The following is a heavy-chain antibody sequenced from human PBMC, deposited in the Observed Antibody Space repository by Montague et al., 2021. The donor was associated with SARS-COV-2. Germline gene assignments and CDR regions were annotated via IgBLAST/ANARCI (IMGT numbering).Heavy chain of an antibody. CDR1: GGSFSSDSYY. CDR2: INYSGST. V-gene: IGHV4-61*01. D-gene: IGHD2/OR15-2a*01. CDR3: ARPGRAPFHYAMDV. J-gene: IGHJ6*02. Sequence: SETLSLTCTVSGGSFSSDSYYWSWIRPPPGKRLEWIGYINYSGSTNYNPYLKSRVTISVDMSRNQFSLKLRSVTAADTAIYYCARPGRAPFHYAMDVWGQGTTVTVSS.